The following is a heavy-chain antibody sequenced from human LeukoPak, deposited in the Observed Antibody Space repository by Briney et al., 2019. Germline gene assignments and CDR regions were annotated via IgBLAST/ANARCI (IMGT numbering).Heavy chain of an antibody. Sequence: GGSLTLSCAASGFTFSTYTMNWVRQAPGKGLEWVSSISPSSSNIYYADSMKGRFTISRDDAKNLLYLQMNSLRAEDTAVYYCGRDQDRGSYHDPIFDYWGQGTLVTVSS. V-gene: IGHV3-21*06. D-gene: IGHD1-26*01. CDR1: GFTFSTYT. CDR2: ISPSSSNI. CDR3: GRDQDRGSYHDPIFDY. J-gene: IGHJ4*02.